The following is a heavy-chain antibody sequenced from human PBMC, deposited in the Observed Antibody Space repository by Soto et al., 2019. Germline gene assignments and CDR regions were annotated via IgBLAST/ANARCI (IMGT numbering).Heavy chain of an antibody. Sequence: PGESLKISCKGSGYSFTSYWISWVRQMPGKGLEWMGRIDPSDSYTNYSPSFQGHVTISADKSISTAYLQWSSLKASDTAMYYCARPRGYSPEPYAFDISGQGTMVTVSS. CDR3: ARPRGYSPEPYAFDI. D-gene: IGHD5-12*01. J-gene: IGHJ3*02. V-gene: IGHV5-10-1*01. CDR1: GYSFTSYW. CDR2: IDPSDSYT.